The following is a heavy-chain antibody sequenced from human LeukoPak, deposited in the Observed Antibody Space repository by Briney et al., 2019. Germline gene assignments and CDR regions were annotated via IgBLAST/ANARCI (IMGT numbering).Heavy chain of an antibody. J-gene: IGHJ4*02. CDR3: ARDRLQLVS. D-gene: IGHD6-6*01. CDR1: GYTFTSFG. Sequence: VASVKVSCKASGYTFTSFGITWVRQTPGQGLEWMGWISAYNGNTNYAQKLQGRVTMTTDTSTSTAYMELRSLRSDDTAVYYCARDRLQLVSWGQGTLVTVSS. CDR2: ISAYNGNT. V-gene: IGHV1-18*01.